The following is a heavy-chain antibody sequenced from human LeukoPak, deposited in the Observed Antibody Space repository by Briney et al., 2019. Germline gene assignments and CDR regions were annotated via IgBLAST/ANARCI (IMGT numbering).Heavy chain of an antibody. J-gene: IGHJ4*02. CDR2: ISSIGTST. CDR1: GFTFSSYA. Sequence: PGGSLRLSCAASGFTFSSYAMSWVRQAPGKGLEWVSAISSIGTSTYYADSVKGRFTISRDNSKNTLYLQMNSLRAEDTALYYCATAAVVKGFDCWGQGTLLTVSS. V-gene: IGHV3-23*01. CDR3: ATAAVVKGFDC. D-gene: IGHD5-18*01.